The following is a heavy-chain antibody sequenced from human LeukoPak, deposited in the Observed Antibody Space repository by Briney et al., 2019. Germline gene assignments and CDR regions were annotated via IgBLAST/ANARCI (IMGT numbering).Heavy chain of an antibody. CDR2: IYHSGST. J-gene: IGHJ4*02. Sequence: SETLSLTCIVSAYSISNAYYWGWIRQPPGKGLEWIGSIYHSGSTYYNPSLKSRVTISVDTSKNQFSLRLTSVTAADTAVYYCARQLDHYDNIYYFDYWGQGTLVTVSS. V-gene: IGHV4-38-2*02. D-gene: IGHD3-16*01. CDR1: AYSISNAYY. CDR3: ARQLDHYDNIYYFDY.